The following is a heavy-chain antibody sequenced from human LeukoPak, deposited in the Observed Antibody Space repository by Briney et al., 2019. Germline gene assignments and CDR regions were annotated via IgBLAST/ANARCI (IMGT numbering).Heavy chain of an antibody. J-gene: IGHJ4*02. CDR1: GFTFSSYV. Sequence: GGSLRLSCAASGFTFSSYVTSWVRQAPGKGLEWVSYISSSTISYADSVKGRFTISRDNAKTSLYLQMNSLRAEDTAVYYCARDWSYSFDYWGQGTLVTVSS. D-gene: IGHD3-10*01. V-gene: IGHV3-48*01. CDR2: ISSSTI. CDR3: ARDWSYSFDY.